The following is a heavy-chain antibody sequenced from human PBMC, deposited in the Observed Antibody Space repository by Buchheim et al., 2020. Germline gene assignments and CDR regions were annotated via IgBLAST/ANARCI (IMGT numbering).Heavy chain of an antibody. CDR1: GFTFRDNA. J-gene: IGHJ4*02. Sequence: QVQLVESGGGVVQPWTSLRLSCVASGFTFRDNAMHWVRQAPGKGLEWVAMIWYDGTNKYYADSVKGRFTVSRDNSKNMLYLQMNSLRAEDTAVYYCARVYDYWGQGTL. CDR3: ARVYDY. V-gene: IGHV3-33*01. CDR2: IWYDGTNK.